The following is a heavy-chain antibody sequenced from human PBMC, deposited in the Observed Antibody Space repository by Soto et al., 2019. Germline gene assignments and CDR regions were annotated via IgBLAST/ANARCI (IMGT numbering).Heavy chain of an antibody. D-gene: IGHD3-9*01. CDR1: GFTFSTYE. J-gene: IGHJ6*02. V-gene: IGHV3-48*03. CDR3: ARDRLSPYDILAGYRFYGMDV. CDR2: ISSSSVSTI. Sequence: EVQLVESGGGLVQPGGSLRLSCTASGFTFSTYEMNWVRQAPGKGLEWISYISSSSVSTIYYADSVRGRFTISRDNAKNSVFLQMNDLRAEDTAVYYCARDRLSPYDILAGYRFYGMDVWGQGTTVTVSS.